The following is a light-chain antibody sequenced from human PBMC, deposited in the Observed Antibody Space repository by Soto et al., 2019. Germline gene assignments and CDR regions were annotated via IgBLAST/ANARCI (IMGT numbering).Light chain of an antibody. CDR2: DAS. V-gene: IGKV3-15*01. CDR3: QQYHNWPIT. CDR1: QSVSSN. Sequence: IVMTQSPATLSLSPGESATLSCRASQSVSSNLAWHQQKPGQAPRILMYDASTRATGISARFSGSGSGTEFTLTISSLQSEDFAVYYCQQYHNWPITFGQGTRLEIK. J-gene: IGKJ5*01.